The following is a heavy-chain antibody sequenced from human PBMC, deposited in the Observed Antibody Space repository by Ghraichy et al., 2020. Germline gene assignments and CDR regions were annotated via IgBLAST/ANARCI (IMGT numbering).Heavy chain of an antibody. V-gene: IGHV3-23*01. Sequence: GGSLRLSCAASGFTFTNYAMSWVRQAPGKGLEWVSSISGSGIGTYYADSVKGRFTISRDISKNTVSLQMNSLKAEDTAVYYCAKTRKNGYNSVNNWGQGTLVTVSS. D-gene: IGHD5-24*01. CDR1: GFTFTNYA. CDR3: AKTRKNGYNSVNN. CDR2: ISGSGIGT. J-gene: IGHJ4*02.